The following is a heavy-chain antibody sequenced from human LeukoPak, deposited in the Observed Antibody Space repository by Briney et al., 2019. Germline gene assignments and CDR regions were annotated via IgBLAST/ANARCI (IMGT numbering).Heavy chain of an antibody. V-gene: IGHV3-30-3*01. D-gene: IGHD3-22*01. J-gene: IGHJ4*02. CDR3: ARDGRWINYYDGSSPV. CDR2: ISNDGHNK. CDR1: GFTFNNYA. Sequence: GGSLRLSCAGSGFTFNNYALHWVRQAPGKGLEWLAVISNDGHNKYYADSVRGRFTISRDNAYNSLYLQMDSLRVEDTAVYYCARDGRWINYYDGSSPVWGQGTLVTVSS.